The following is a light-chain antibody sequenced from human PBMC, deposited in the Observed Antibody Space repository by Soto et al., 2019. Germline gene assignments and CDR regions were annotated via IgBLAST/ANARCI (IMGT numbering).Light chain of an antibody. CDR1: QSVLYSSNNKND. Sequence: DIVMTQSPDSLAVSLGESADINCKSSQSVLYSSNNKNDLAWYQQRPGQPPKLLIYWASTRESGVPDRFSGSGSGTDFTLTITSLQAEDVAVYYCQQYESTPPTFGQGTKLEIK. V-gene: IGKV4-1*01. J-gene: IGKJ2*01. CDR3: QQYESTPPT. CDR2: WAS.